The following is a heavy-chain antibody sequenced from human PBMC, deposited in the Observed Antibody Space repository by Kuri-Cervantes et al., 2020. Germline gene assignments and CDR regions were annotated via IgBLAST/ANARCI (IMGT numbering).Heavy chain of an antibody. Sequence: SVKVSCKASGGTFSNYAISWVRQAPGQGREWMGGVIPIFGTPHYAQKFQGRVTISADESTSTVYMELSSLRSEDTAVYYCARDRGVTKSYYYYMDVWGKGATVTVSS. D-gene: IGHD3-10*01. CDR2: VIPIFGTP. CDR3: ARDRGVTKSYYYYMDV. CDR1: GGTFSNYA. V-gene: IGHV1-69*13. J-gene: IGHJ6*03.